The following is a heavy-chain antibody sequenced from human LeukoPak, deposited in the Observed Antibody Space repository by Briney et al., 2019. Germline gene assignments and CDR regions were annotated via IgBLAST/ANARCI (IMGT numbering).Heavy chain of an antibody. CDR1: GFTFSSYA. CDR2: ISGSGGST. Sequence: PGGSLRLSCAASGFTFSSYAMSWVRQAPGKGLEWVSAISGSGGSTYYADSVKGRFTISRDNSKNTLCLQMNSLRAEDTAVYYCAKDLLSGTTVIDYWGQGTLVTVSS. J-gene: IGHJ4*02. D-gene: IGHD1-7*01. CDR3: AKDLLSGTTVIDY. V-gene: IGHV3-23*01.